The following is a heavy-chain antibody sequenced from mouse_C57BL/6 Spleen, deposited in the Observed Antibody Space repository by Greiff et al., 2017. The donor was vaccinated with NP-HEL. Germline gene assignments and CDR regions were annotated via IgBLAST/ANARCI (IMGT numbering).Heavy chain of an antibody. V-gene: IGHV1-61*01. CDR1: GYTFTSYW. D-gene: IGHD2-3*01. CDR3: ARGWPNGAWFAY. J-gene: IGHJ3*01. Sequence: QVQLQQPGAELVRPGSSVKLSCKASGYTFTSYWMDWVKQRPGQGLEWIGNIYPSDSETHYNQKFKDKATLTVDKSSSTAYMQLSSLTSEDSAVYYCARGWPNGAWFAYWGQGTLVTVSA. CDR2: IYPSDSET.